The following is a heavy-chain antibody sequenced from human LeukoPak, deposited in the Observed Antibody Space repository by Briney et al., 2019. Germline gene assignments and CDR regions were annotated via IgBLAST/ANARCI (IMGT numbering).Heavy chain of an antibody. J-gene: IGHJ4*02. Sequence: PGGSLRLSCAASGFTFSSYNMNWVRQAPGKGLEWVSSISSSSSYIYYADSVKGRFTISRDNAKNSLYLQMNSLRAEDTAVYYCARDQFRYYDSSGYYFDYWGQGTLVTVSS. D-gene: IGHD3-22*01. CDR3: ARDQFRYYDSSGYYFDY. CDR2: ISSSSSYI. V-gene: IGHV3-21*01. CDR1: GFTFSSYN.